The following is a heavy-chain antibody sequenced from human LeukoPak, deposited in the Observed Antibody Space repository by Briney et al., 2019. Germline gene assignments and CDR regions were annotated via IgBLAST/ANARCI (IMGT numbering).Heavy chain of an antibody. CDR2: IHYSGST. J-gene: IGHJ4*02. CDR3: ANYGSGGGFDY. D-gene: IGHD3-10*01. CDR1: GGSISSYY. V-gene: IGHV4-59*01. Sequence: SETLSLTCTVSGGSISSYYWSWIRQPPGKGLEWIGYIHYSGSTNYNPSLKSRVTISVDTSKNQFSLKLSSVTAADTAVYYCANYGSGGGFDYWGQGTLVTVSS.